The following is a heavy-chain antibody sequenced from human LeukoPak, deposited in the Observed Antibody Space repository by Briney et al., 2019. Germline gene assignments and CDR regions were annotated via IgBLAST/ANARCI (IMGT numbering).Heavy chain of an antibody. J-gene: IGHJ5*02. CDR1: GFSFSGSA. D-gene: IGHD2-15*01. Sequence: GGSLKLSCAATGFSFSGSAVHWVRQSSGKGLEWVGHIDKKDNLYATAYAESVKGRFTISRDDSKDTAFLHMDSLKTEDTALYYCTRDRGTYNWFDPWGQGTLVTVSS. CDR2: IDKKDNLYAT. V-gene: IGHV3-73*01. CDR3: TRDRGTYNWFDP.